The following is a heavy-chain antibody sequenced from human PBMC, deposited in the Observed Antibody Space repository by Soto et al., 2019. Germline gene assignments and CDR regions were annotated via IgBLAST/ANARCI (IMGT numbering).Heavy chain of an antibody. J-gene: IGHJ4*02. Sequence: PGGSMELSCTAPGFPIGTYFMHWVRQGPGKGLVWFSRINNDGSRTTYADSVKGRFTISRDNSKNTLYLQMNSLRAEDTAVYYCAKGGQLVRFFPYWGQGT. CDR1: GFPIGTYF. CDR2: INNDGSRT. D-gene: IGHD6-6*01. V-gene: IGHV3-74*01. CDR3: AKGGQLVRFFPY.